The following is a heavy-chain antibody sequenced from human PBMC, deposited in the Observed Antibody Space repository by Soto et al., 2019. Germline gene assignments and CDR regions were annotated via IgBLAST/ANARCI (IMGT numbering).Heavy chain of an antibody. CDR3: ARGSPGRMLVVPGMDV. J-gene: IGHJ6*02. CDR1: GGTFSSYT. D-gene: IGHD3-22*01. Sequence: QVQLVQSGAEVKKPGSSVKVSCKASGGTFSSYTISWVRQAPGQGLEWMGRIIPILGIANYAQKFQGRGTITGDKTTSTASMELRSLRSEDTAVYYCARGSPGRMLVVPGMDVWGQGTTVTVSS. V-gene: IGHV1-69*02. CDR2: IIPILGIA.